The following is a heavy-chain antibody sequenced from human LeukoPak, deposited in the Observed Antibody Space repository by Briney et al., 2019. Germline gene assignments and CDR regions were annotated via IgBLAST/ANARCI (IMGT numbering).Heavy chain of an antibody. Sequence: GGSLRLSCAASGFTVSSNYMSWVRQAPGKGLEWVSVIYSGGSTYYADSVKGRFTISRDNSKNTLYPQMNSLRAEDTAVYYCARDRCSGGSCYGRYFDLWGRGTLVTVSS. J-gene: IGHJ2*01. CDR3: ARDRCSGGSCYGRYFDL. CDR2: IYSGGST. V-gene: IGHV3-53*01. CDR1: GFTVSSNY. D-gene: IGHD2-15*01.